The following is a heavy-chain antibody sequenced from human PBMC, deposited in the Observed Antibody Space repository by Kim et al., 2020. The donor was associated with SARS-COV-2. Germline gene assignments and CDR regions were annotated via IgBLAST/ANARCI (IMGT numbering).Heavy chain of an antibody. Sequence: GGSLRLSCTASGFTFGDYAMSWFRQAPGKGLEWVGFIRSKAYGGTTEYAASVKGRFTISRDDSKSIAYLQMNSLKTEDTAVYYCTSYYDSSGHTLSDYWGQGTLVTVSS. D-gene: IGHD3-22*01. J-gene: IGHJ4*02. CDR1: GFTFGDYA. V-gene: IGHV3-49*03. CDR2: IRSKAYGGTT. CDR3: TSYYDSSGHTLSDY.